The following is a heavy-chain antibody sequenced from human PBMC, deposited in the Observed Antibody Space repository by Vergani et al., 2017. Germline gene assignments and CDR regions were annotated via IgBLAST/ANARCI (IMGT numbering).Heavy chain of an antibody. Sequence: EVQLVQSGAEVKKPGESLRISCKGSGYSFTSYWISWVRQMPGKGLEWMGRIDSSDSYTNYSPSFQGHVTISADKSISTSYLQWSSLKASDTAMYYCARQSCRGGSFYLGWFDPWGQGTLVTVSS. CDR3: ARQSCRGGSFYLGWFDP. J-gene: IGHJ5*02. D-gene: IGHD2-15*01. CDR1: GYSFTSYW. V-gene: IGHV5-10-1*01. CDR2: IDSSDSYT.